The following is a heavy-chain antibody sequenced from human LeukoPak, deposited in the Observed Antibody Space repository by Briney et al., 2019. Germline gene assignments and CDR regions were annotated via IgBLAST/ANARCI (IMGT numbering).Heavy chain of an antibody. J-gene: IGHJ4*02. CDR3: ARTNLDCKNGVCYDY. CDR2: ISAYNGKT. Sequence: ASVKVSCKASDYTFTNYGISWVRQAPGQGLEWMGWISAYNGKTYYAQNFQGRVTVTTDTPTSTAYMDLRSLRSDDTAVYYFARTNLDCKNGVCYDYWGQGTPVTVSS. D-gene: IGHD2-8*01. V-gene: IGHV1-18*01. CDR1: DYTFTNYG.